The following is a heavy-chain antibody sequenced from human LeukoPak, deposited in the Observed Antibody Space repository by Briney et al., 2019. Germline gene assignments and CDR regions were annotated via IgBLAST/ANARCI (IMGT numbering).Heavy chain of an antibody. CDR1: GFTFSSYE. CDR2: ISSSGSTI. CDR3: ARERGNSYGYDY. Sequence: PGGSLRLSCAASGFTFSSYEMNWVRQAPGKGLEWVSYISSSGSTIYYADSVKGRFTISRDNAKNSQYLQMNSLRAEDTAVYYCARERGNSYGYDYWGQGTLVTVSS. D-gene: IGHD5-18*01. V-gene: IGHV3-48*03. J-gene: IGHJ4*02.